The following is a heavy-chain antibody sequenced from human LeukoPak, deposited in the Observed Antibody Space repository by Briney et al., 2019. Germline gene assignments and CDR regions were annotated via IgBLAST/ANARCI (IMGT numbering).Heavy chain of an antibody. CDR3: ASLLWELGWFDP. CDR2: IYYSGST. D-gene: IGHD1-26*01. J-gene: IGHJ5*02. Sequence: SETLSLTCTVSGGSISSHYWSWIRQPPGKGLEWIGYIYYSGSTNYNPSLKSRVTISVDTSKNQFSLKLSSVTAADTAVYYCASLLWELGWFDPWGQGTLVTVSS. V-gene: IGHV4-59*11. CDR1: GGSISSHY.